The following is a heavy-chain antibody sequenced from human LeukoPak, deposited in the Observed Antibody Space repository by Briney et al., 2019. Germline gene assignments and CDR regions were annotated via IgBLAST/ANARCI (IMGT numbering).Heavy chain of an antibody. CDR2: INPSGGST. Sequence: ASVKVSCKASGYTFTSYYMHWVRQAPGQGLEWMGIINPSGGSTSYAQKFQGRVTMTRDTSTSTVYMELSSLRSEDTAVYYCAREGVYGGYGDAFDIWGQGTMVTVSS. D-gene: IGHD5-12*01. CDR3: AREGVYGGYGDAFDI. CDR1: GYTFTSYY. V-gene: IGHV1-46*01. J-gene: IGHJ3*02.